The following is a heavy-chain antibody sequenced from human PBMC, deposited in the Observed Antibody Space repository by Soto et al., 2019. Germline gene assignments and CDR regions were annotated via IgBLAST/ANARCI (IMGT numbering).Heavy chain of an antibody. CDR1: GGSFSDYY. J-gene: IGHJ6*03. Sequence: SETLSLTCAVYGGSFSDYYWSWIRQPPGEGLEWIGEINRSGSTNYNPSLKSRVTISVDTSKNQFSLKLSSVTAADTAVYYCASLYYYYMAVWGKGTTVTVLL. V-gene: IGHV4-34*01. CDR2: INRSGST. CDR3: ASLYYYYMAV.